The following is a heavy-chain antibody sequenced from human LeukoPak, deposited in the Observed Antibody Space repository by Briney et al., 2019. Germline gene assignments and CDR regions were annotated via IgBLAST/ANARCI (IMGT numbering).Heavy chain of an antibody. D-gene: IGHD6-19*01. CDR2: ISGSGGST. V-gene: IGHV3-23*01. Sequence: GGSLRLSCAASGFTFSSYGMSWVRQAPGKGLEWVSAISGSGGSTYYADSVKGRFTISRDNSKNTLYLQMNSLRAEDTAVYYCAKAGSSGWYYYYMDVWGKGTTVTISS. J-gene: IGHJ6*03. CDR1: GFTFSSYG. CDR3: AKAGSSGWYYYYMDV.